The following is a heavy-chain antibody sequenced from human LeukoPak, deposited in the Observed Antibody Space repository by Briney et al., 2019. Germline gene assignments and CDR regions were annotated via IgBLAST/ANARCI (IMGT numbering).Heavy chain of an antibody. D-gene: IGHD3-22*01. CDR2: IKQDGSEK. V-gene: IGHV3-7*01. Sequence: GGSLRLSCAASGFTFSSYWMSWVRQAPGKGLEWVANIKQDGSEKYYVDSVKGRFTISRDNAKNSLYLQMNSLRAEDTAVYYCARVWGYYDSSGYYYWGQGTLVTVSS. J-gene: IGHJ4*02. CDR3: ARVWGYYDSSGYYY. CDR1: GFTFSSYW.